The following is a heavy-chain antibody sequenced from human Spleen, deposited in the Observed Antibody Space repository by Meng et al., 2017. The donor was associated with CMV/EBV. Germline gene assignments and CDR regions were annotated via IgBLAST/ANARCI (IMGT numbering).Heavy chain of an antibody. J-gene: IGHJ4*02. CDR3: ARKESRYCSSTSCSPGVY. V-gene: IGHV3-23*01. CDR1: GFTFDTYN. CDR2: ISGSGGST. Sequence: GESLKIPCAASGFTFDTYNMNWVRQAPGKGLEWVTAISGSGGSTYYADSVKGRFTISRDNSKNTLYLQMNSLRAEDTAVYYCARKESRYCSSTSCSPGVYWGQGTLVTVSS. D-gene: IGHD2-2*01.